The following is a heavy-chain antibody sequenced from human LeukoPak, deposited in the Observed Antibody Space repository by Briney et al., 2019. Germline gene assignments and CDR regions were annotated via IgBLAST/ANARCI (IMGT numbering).Heavy chain of an antibody. Sequence: KSSETLSLTCAVYGGSFSGYYWSWIRQPPGKGLEWIGEINHSGSTNYNPSLKSRVTISVDPSKNQFSLKLSSVTAADTAVYYCARARGYGSGSYYFDYWGQGTLVTVSS. CDR2: INHSGST. CDR1: GGSFSGYY. CDR3: ARARGYGSGSYYFDY. V-gene: IGHV4-34*01. D-gene: IGHD3-10*01. J-gene: IGHJ4*02.